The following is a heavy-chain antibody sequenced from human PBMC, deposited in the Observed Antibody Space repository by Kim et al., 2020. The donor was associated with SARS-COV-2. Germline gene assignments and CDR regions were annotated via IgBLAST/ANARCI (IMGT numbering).Heavy chain of an antibody. J-gene: IGHJ6*02. D-gene: IGHD2-15*01. V-gene: IGHV3-23*01. CDR3: AKDQYYCSGGSCSSDYYYYGMDV. CDR2: ISGSGGST. CDR1: GFTFSSYA. Sequence: GGSLRLSCAASGFTFSSYAMSWVRQAPGKGLEWVSAISGSGGSTYYADSVKGRFTISRDNSKNTLYLQMNSLRAEDTAVYYCAKDQYYCSGGSCSSDYYYYGMDVWGQGTTVTVSS.